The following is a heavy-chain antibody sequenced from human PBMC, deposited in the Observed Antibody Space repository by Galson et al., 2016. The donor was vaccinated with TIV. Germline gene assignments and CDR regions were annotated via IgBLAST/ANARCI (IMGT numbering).Heavy chain of an antibody. J-gene: IGHJ4*02. Sequence: TLSLTCVVSGDSVTRGDYLWTWIRQPPGKGLEGVGHSSSSGDSFSKSSLGVRLFFSFATSKNPFSLNLNSVTAADTAVYYCARARRVARVVVPATGAAIEYWGQGTLV. CDR3: ARARRVARVVVPATGAAIEY. CDR1: GDSVTRGDYL. CDR2: SSSSGDS. D-gene: IGHD3-3*01. V-gene: IGHV4-30-4*01.